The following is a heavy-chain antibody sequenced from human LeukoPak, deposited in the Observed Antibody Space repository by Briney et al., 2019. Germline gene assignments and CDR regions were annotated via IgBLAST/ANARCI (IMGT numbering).Heavy chain of an antibody. CDR2: ISGDGGST. CDR3: AKDMDYYGSGSYYRYYYYGMDV. Sequence: GGSLRLSCAASGFTFDDYAMHWVRQAPGKGLEWVSLISGDGGSTYYADSVKGRFTISRDNSKTSLYLQMNSLRTEDTALYYCAKDMDYYGSGSYYRYYYYGMDVWGQGTTVTVSS. D-gene: IGHD3-10*01. J-gene: IGHJ6*02. CDR1: GFTFDDYA. V-gene: IGHV3-43*02.